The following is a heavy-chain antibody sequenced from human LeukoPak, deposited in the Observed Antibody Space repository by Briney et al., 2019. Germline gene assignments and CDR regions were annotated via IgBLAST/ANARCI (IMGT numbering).Heavy chain of an antibody. CDR3: ARADIAAAGTDY. J-gene: IGHJ4*02. V-gene: IGHV4-59*01. CDR2: IYYSGST. Sequence: KPSETLSLTCTVPGGSISTYYWNWIRQPPGKRLEWIGYIYYSGSTNYNPSLKSRVTISVDTSKNQFSLKLNSVTAADTAVYYCARADIAAAGTDYWGQGTLVTVSS. CDR1: GGSISTYY. D-gene: IGHD6-13*01.